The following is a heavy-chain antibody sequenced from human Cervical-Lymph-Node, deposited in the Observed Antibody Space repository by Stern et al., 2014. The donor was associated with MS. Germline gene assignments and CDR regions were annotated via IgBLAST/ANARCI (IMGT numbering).Heavy chain of an antibody. CDR1: GGSISSSTYY. D-gene: IGHD6-19*01. J-gene: IGHJ5*02. CDR2: IYYSGST. V-gene: IGHV4-39*01. Sequence: VQLVESGPGLVKPSETLSLTCTVSGGSISSSTYYWGWIRQPPGKGLEWIGGIYYSGSTYYNPSLKRRVTISVDTSQNQFSLKLSSVTAADTAVYYCACVSGSGPWGQGTLVTVSS. CDR3: ACVSGSGP.